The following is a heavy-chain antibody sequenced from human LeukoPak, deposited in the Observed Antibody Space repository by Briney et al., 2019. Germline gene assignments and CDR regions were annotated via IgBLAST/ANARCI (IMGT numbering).Heavy chain of an antibody. Sequence: ASVKVSCKASGYTFTGYYMHWVRQAPGQGLEWMGWINPNSGGTNYAQKFQGRVTMTRDTSISTAYMELSSLRSEDTAVYYCARGRGYYDFWSGYPENNWFDPWGQGTLVTVSS. D-gene: IGHD3-3*01. J-gene: IGHJ5*02. V-gene: IGHV1-2*02. CDR3: ARGRGYYDFWSGYPENNWFDP. CDR2: INPNSGGT. CDR1: GYTFTGYY.